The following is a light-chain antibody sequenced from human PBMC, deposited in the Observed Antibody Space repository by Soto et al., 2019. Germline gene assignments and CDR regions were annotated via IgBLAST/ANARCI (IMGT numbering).Light chain of an antibody. V-gene: IGKV1-39*01. Sequence: DVQMTQSPSSLSSSVGDRFTITCVASQYISTYLNWYQQKPGKAPKLLIYAASSLQSGVPSRFSGSGSGTDFTLTISSLQPEDFATYYCQQLHDYPITFGQGTRLEI. J-gene: IGKJ5*01. CDR3: QQLHDYPIT. CDR2: AAS. CDR1: QYISTY.